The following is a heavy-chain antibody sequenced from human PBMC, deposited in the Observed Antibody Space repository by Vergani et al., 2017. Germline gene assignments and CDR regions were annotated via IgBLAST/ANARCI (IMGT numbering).Heavy chain of an antibody. D-gene: IGHD3-10*01. V-gene: IGHV3-30*18. J-gene: IGHJ6*02. CDR2: ISYDGSNK. Sequence: QVQLVESGGGVVQPGRSLRLSCAASGFTFSSYGMHWVRQAPGKGLGWVAVISYDGSNKYYADSVKGRFTISRDNSKNTLYLQMNSLRAEDTAVYYCAKDGRFGEGGEDYGMDVWGQGTTVTVSS. CDR1: GFTFSSYG. CDR3: AKDGRFGEGGEDYGMDV.